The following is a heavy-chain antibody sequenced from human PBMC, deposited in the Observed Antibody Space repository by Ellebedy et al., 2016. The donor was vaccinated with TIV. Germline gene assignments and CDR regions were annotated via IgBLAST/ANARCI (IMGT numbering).Heavy chain of an antibody. CDR3: ASYEGVAGVIDY. CDR1: GYSFSSYW. Sequence: GESLKISCKGSGYSFSSYWIGWVRQMPGKGLEWMGNIYPGDSNRKYSPSFQGQVTISADKSISTAYLQWSSLKASDTAIYYCASYEGVAGVIDYWGRGTLVTVSS. CDR2: IYPGDSNR. V-gene: IGHV5-51*01. D-gene: IGHD3-22*01. J-gene: IGHJ4*02.